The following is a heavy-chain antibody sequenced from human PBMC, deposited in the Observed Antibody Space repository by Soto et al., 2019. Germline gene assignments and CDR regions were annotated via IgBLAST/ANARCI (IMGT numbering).Heavy chain of an antibody. D-gene: IGHD2-15*01. V-gene: IGHV3-30*18. CDR1: GFTFSSYG. Sequence: QVQLVESGGGVVQPGRSLRLSCAASGFTFSSYGMHWVRQAPGKGLEWVAVISYDGSNKYYADSVKGRFTISRDNSKNTLYLQMNSLRAEDTAVYYCAKGLGYCSGGSCYSYYYYGMDVWGQGTTVTVSS. CDR3: AKGLGYCSGGSCYSYYYYGMDV. CDR2: ISYDGSNK. J-gene: IGHJ6*02.